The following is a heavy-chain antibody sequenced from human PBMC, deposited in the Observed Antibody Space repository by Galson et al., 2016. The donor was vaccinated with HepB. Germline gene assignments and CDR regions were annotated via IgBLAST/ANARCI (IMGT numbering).Heavy chain of an antibody. V-gene: IGHV3-11*01. CDR3: AREGLHLGELSAQFDY. J-gene: IGHJ4*02. CDR1: GFTFSETY. D-gene: IGHD3-16*02. CDR2: ITSSGGLS. Sequence: SLRLSCAASGFTFSETYMTWIRQAPGKGLEWISYITSSGGLSYYADSMEGRFPISRDNAKNSVYLQVNSLRAEDTAVYYCAREGLHLGELSAQFDYWGQGTLVTVSS.